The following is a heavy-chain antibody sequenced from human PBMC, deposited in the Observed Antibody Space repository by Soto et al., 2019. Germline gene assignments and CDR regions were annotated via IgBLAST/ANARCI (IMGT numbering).Heavy chain of an antibody. V-gene: IGHV1-2*02. Sequence: QVQLVQSGAEVKKPGASVKVSCKASGYTFTGYYMHWVRQAPGQGLEWMGWINPNSGGTNYAQKFQGRVTMNRDTSISTDYMELSRLRSDDTAVYYCARAGGGGEFYCGGDCYAWFDPWGQGNLVTVSS. D-gene: IGHD2-21*02. CDR2: INPNSGGT. CDR3: ARAGGGGEFYCGGDCYAWFDP. J-gene: IGHJ5*02. CDR1: GYTFTGYY.